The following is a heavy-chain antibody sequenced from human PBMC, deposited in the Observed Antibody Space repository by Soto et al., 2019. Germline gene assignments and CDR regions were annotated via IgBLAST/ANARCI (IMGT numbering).Heavy chain of an antibody. J-gene: IGHJ6*02. CDR2: IIPIFGTA. CDR3: ASLIAAAGPPHSPLYYSGMDV. D-gene: IGHD6-13*01. V-gene: IGHV1-69*12. Sequence: QVQLVQSGAEVKKPGSSVKVSCKASGGTFSSYAISWVRQAPGQGLEWMGGIIPIFGTADYAQKFQGRVTITADESTSTAYMELSSLRSEDTAVYYCASLIAAAGPPHSPLYYSGMDVWGQGTTVTVSS. CDR1: GGTFSSYA.